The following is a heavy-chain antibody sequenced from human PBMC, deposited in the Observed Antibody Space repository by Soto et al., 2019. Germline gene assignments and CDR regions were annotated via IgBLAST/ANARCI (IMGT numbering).Heavy chain of an antibody. CDR3: ARLGPTTVPTSYFTGNYNGMDV. V-gene: IGHV4-30-4*01. J-gene: IGHJ6*02. CDR1: GGSISSGDYY. D-gene: IGHD4-17*01. Sequence: SETLSVTCTVSGGSISSGDYYWSWIGQPPGKGLEWIGYIYYSGSTYYNPSLRSRLTISVDTSKNQFSLKLSSVTAADTAVYCCARLGPTTVPTSYFTGNYNGMDVWGQGTTVTVSS. CDR2: IYYSGST.